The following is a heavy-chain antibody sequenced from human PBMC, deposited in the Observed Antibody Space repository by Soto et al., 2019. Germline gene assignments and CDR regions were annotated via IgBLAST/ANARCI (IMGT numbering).Heavy chain of an antibody. J-gene: IGHJ5*02. CDR1: GCSISSGIYY. CDR3: ARQDAQTTVTTVRVWFDP. D-gene: IGHD4-17*01. CDR2: MYYSGIT. Sequence: SETLSLTCTVSGCSISSGIYYWGCIRQPPGKGLEYIASMYYSGITYYNPSLKIRGTISVDTSKNQISLKLRSVTAADTAVYYCARQDAQTTVTTVRVWFDPWAQGTLVTVSS. V-gene: IGHV4-39*01.